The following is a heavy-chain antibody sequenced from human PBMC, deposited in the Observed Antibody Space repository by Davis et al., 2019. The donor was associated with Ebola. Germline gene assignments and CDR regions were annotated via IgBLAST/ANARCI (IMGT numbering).Heavy chain of an antibody. CDR1: GFTFYRYE. CDR3: ARDAFSLSRYDTEDH. V-gene: IGHV3-48*03. D-gene: IGHD3-9*01. CDR2: ISGSATST. Sequence: GESLKISCAASGFTFYRYEMNWVRQAPGKGLGWVSYISGSATSTFYADSVKGRFTISRDNARDSLYLQMDSLRVEDTAIYYCARDAFSLSRYDTEDHWGQGTLVTVSS. J-gene: IGHJ4*02.